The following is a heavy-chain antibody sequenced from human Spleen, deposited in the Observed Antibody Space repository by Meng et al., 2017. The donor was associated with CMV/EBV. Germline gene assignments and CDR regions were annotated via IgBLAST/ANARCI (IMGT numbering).Heavy chain of an antibody. V-gene: IGHV3-21*01. CDR1: GFTFSSYS. D-gene: IGHD3-3*01. CDR3: AREPFWSGAHLDY. CDR2: ISSTSSYI. Sequence: GESLKISCVASGFTFSSYSMSWVRQAPGKGLEWVSSISSTSSYIYYADSLKGRFTISRDNAQSSLYLQVNSLSAEDTAVYYCAREPFWSGAHLDYWGQGTLVTVSS. J-gene: IGHJ4*02.